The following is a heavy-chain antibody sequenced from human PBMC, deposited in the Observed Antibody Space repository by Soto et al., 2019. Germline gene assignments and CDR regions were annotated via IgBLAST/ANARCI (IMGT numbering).Heavy chain of an antibody. CDR2: IIPIFGTT. J-gene: IGHJ4*02. CDR3: ARDVGAATFDY. CDR1: GGTFSSYA. D-gene: IGHD1-26*01. V-gene: IGHV1-69*13. Sequence: ASVKVSCKAFGGTFSSYAINWIRQAPGQGLEWMGGIIPIFGTTTYAQRFQARVTITADESTSTAYMELSSLRSEDTALYYCARDVGAATFDYWGQGTLATVSS.